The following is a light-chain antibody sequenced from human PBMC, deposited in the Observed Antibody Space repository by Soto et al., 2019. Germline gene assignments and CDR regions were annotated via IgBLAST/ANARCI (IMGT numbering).Light chain of an antibody. J-gene: IGKJ2*01. CDR1: QSVSSRY. CDR2: DAS. Sequence: EIVLTQSPATLSLSPGDRATLSCGASQSVSSRYLAWYQQKPGLAPRLLIYDASTRATGIPDRFSGSGSGTDFTLTISRLEPEVFAVYYCQQYGNFPPNTFGQGTKLEIK. V-gene: IGKV3D-20*01. CDR3: QQYGNFPPNT.